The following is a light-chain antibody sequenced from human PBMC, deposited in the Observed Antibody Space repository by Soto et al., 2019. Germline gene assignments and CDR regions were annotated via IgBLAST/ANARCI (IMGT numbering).Light chain of an antibody. CDR2: DAS. CDR1: QDISNS. Sequence: DIQMTQAPSSLSASVGDRVTISCQASQDISNSLNWYQQKPGKAPKLLIYDASNLETGVPSRFSGSGSGTDFTFTISSLQPEDIATYYCQHCASLPFTVGQGTRLEIK. V-gene: IGKV1-33*01. J-gene: IGKJ5*01. CDR3: QHCASLPFT.